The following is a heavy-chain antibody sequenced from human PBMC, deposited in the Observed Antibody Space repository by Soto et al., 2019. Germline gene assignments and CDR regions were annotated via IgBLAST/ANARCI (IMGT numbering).Heavy chain of an antibody. CDR2: VFHTGST. CDR3: ARDALVQQLAYNWFDL. CDR1: GGSISSDNW. Sequence: QVQLQESGPGLVKPSGTLSLTCAVSGGSISSDNWWTWVHQPPGQGLEWLGEVFHTGSTTYNPSPKNRVTISLDKSKNQFPLKLTSVTAADTAVYYCARDALVQQLAYNWFDLWGQGTLVTVSS. D-gene: IGHD6-13*01. V-gene: IGHV4-4*02. J-gene: IGHJ5*02.